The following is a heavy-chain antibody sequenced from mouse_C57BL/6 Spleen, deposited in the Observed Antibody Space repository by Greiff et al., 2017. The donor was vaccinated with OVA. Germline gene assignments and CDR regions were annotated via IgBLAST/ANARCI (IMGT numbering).Heavy chain of an antibody. CDR1: GFTFSDYG. Sequence: DVMLVESGGGLVKPGGSLKLSCAASGFTFSDYGMHWVRQAPEKGLEWVAYISSGSSTIYYADTVKGRFTISSDKAKNTLFLQLTRLRAEDTAMYCCARGDYYPFAYWGQGTLVTVSA. CDR3: ARGDYYPFAY. J-gene: IGHJ3*01. D-gene: IGHD2-13*01. V-gene: IGHV5-17*01. CDR2: ISSGSSTI.